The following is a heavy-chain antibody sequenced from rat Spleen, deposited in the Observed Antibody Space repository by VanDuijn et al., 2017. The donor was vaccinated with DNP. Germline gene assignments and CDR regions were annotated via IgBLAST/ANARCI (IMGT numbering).Heavy chain of an antibody. Sequence: EVQLVESGGGLVEPGRSMKLSCVASGFTFRNYDMAWVRQAPTKGLEWVSSITYSGGSTHYRDSVKGRVSITRDNAKDTQYLQMDSLRSEDTATYYCASLNNYNWFAYWGQGTLVTVSS. V-gene: IGHV5S13*01. CDR3: ASLNNYNWFAY. D-gene: IGHD1-10*01. CDR2: ITYSGGST. J-gene: IGHJ3*01. CDR1: GFTFRNYD.